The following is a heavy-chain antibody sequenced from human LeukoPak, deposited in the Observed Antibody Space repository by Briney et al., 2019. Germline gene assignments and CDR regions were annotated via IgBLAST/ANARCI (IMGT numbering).Heavy chain of an antibody. V-gene: IGHV3-9*01. Sequence: GGSLRLSCAASGFTFDDYAMHWVRQAPGKGLEWVSGISWNSGGIGYADSVKGRFTISRDNAKNSLYLQMNSLRADDTALYYCSKGKKMTVAGLFDYWGQGTLVTVSS. J-gene: IGHJ4*02. CDR2: ISWNSGGI. D-gene: IGHD6-19*01. CDR3: SKGKKMTVAGLFDY. CDR1: GFTFDDYA.